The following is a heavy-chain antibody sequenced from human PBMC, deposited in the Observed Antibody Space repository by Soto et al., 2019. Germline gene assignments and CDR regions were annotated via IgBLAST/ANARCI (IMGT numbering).Heavy chain of an antibody. J-gene: IGHJ4*01. V-gene: IGHV4-4*02. CDR1: GGSVSSNNW. CDR3: ASLGYCSGADCHWTR. D-gene: IGHD2-8*02. CDR2: IYHSGST. Sequence: QVQLQESGPGLMKPSGTLSLTCAVSGGSVSSNNWWSWVRQPPGQGLEWIGEIYHSGSTNYNPSLKSRVTISVDKSNNQFSLKLSSVTAADTAVYFCASLGYCSGADCHWTRWGQGTLVIVSS.